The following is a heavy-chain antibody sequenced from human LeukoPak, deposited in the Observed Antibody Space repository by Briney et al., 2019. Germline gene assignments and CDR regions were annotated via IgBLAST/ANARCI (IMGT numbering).Heavy chain of an antibody. CDR1: GFTFSNYW. D-gene: IGHD2-15*01. CDR2: IHEDGSQK. J-gene: IGHJ5*02. V-gene: IGHV3-7*01. CDR3: AKDRGYCSGGSCPPLNWFDP. Sequence: GGSLILSCVVSGFTFSNYWMNWVRQAPGKGLEWVANIHEDGSQKYYVDSVKGRFTISRDNAKNSLSLQMNSLRVEDTAVYYCAKDRGYCSGGSCPPLNWFDPWGQGTLVTVSS.